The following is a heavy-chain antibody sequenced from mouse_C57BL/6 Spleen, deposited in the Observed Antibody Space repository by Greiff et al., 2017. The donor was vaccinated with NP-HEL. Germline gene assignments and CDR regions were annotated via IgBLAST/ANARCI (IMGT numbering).Heavy chain of an antibody. Sequence: VQLKESGPGLVKPSQSLSLTCTVTGYSITSGYGWNWIRQFPGNKLEWMGYISYSGSTNYNPSIKSRISITRDTSKNQFFLQLNSVTTEDTATYYCARTARIKYWGQGTTLTGSS. D-gene: IGHD1-2*01. CDR3: ARTARIKY. J-gene: IGHJ2*01. CDR1: GYSITSGYG. CDR2: ISYSGST. V-gene: IGHV3-2*02.